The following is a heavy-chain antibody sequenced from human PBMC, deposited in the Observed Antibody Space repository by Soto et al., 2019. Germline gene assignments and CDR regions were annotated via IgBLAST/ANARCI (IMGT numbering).Heavy chain of an antibody. J-gene: IGHJ4*02. CDR1: GFTFSSYA. Sequence: GGSVRLSCAASGFTFSSYAMSWVRQAPGKGLEWVSGITGSGGTTYYTASVKGRFTISRDNSKNTLYLQMNSLRAEDAAVYSCASPGTIVVVPAGFRGPLGYWGQGTLVTVSS. V-gene: IGHV3-23*01. CDR2: ITGSGGTT. CDR3: ASPGTIVVVPAGFRGPLGY. D-gene: IGHD2-2*01.